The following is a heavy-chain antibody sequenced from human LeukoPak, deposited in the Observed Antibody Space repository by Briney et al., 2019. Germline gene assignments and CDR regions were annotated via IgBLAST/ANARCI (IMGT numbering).Heavy chain of an antibody. V-gene: IGHV3-11*05. D-gene: IGHD6-19*01. Sequence: GGSLRLSCAASGFTFSDYYMSWIRQAPGKGLEWVSYISSSSSYTNYADSVKGRFTISRDNAKNSLYLQMNSLRAEDTAVYYCAKDRSQWLVWDKYYFDYWGQGTLVTVSS. J-gene: IGHJ4*02. CDR1: GFTFSDYY. CDR3: AKDRSQWLVWDKYYFDY. CDR2: ISSSSSYT.